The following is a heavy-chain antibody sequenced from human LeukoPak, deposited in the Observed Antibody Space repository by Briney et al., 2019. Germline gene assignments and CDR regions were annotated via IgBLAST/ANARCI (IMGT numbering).Heavy chain of an antibody. Sequence: ASVKVSCKASGYTFTSYYMHWVRQAPGQGLEWMGIINPSGGSTSYAQKFQGRVTMTEDTSTDTAYMELSSLRSEDTAVYYCAIPELRFLEYSDAFDIWGQGTMVTVSS. V-gene: IGHV1-46*01. CDR2: INPSGGST. D-gene: IGHD3-3*01. J-gene: IGHJ3*02. CDR1: GYTFTSYY. CDR3: AIPELRFLEYSDAFDI.